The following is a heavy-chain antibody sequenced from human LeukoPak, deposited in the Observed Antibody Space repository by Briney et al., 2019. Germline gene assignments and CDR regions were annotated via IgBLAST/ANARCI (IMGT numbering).Heavy chain of an antibody. D-gene: IGHD1/OR15-1a*01. CDR3: LGRNNSAAY. V-gene: IGHV4-39*01. J-gene: IGHJ4*02. CDR1: GGSISSSSYF. CDR2: IYYSGST. Sequence: SETLSLTCTVSGGSISSSSYFWGWIRQPPGKGLEWIGSIYYSGSTCYNASLKSRVTISVDTSKNQFSLNLISVTAADTAVYYCLGRNNSAAYWGQGTLVTVSS.